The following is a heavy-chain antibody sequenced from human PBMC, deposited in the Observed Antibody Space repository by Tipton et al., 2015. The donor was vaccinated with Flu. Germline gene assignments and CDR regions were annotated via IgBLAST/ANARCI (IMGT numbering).Heavy chain of an antibody. J-gene: IGHJ4*02. CDR2: ISFDGNHE. D-gene: IGHD5-18*01. CDR3: ARESEVNSYGYVGLFDY. V-gene: IGHV3-30-3*01. Sequence: SLRLSCAASGFNFRDYAMNWVRQAPGKGLEWVAGISFDGNHEYYAESVKGRLTISRDSSKNMLFLDVNSLRAEDSAVYYCARESEVNSYGYVGLFDYWGQGTLVTVSS. CDR1: GFNFRDYA.